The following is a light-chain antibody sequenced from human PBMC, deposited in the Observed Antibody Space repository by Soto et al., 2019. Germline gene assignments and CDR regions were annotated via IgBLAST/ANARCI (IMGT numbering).Light chain of an antibody. CDR1: QGIGDT. V-gene: IGKV3-11*01. Sequence: EVVMRQSPATLSVSPGEGATLSCRASQGIGDTLAWYQHKPGQAPRLLIYGASTRATGIPARFSGSGSGTDFTLTISSLEPEDFAVYYCQQRSIRPLMYTFGQGTRLEIK. CDR2: GAS. J-gene: IGKJ5*01. CDR3: QQRSIRPLMYT.